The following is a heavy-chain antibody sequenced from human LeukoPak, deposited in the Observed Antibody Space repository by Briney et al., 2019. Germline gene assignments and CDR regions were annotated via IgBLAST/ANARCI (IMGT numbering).Heavy chain of an antibody. CDR1: GGSFSGYY. D-gene: IGHD2-21*02. CDR2: IYYSGST. Sequence: SETLSLTCAVYGGSFSGYYWSWIRQHPGKGLEWIGYIYYSGSTYYNPSLKSRVTISVDTSKNQFSLKLSSVTAADTAVYYCARDIGVAYCGGDCYSAPYAFDIWGQGTMVTVSS. V-gene: IGHV4-31*11. CDR3: ARDIGVAYCGGDCYSAPYAFDI. J-gene: IGHJ3*02.